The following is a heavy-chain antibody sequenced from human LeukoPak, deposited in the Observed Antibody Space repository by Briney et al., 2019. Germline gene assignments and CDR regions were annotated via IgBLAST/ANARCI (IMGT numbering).Heavy chain of an antibody. CDR1: GGSFSGYY. CDR3: ARERYYYDSSNHIGDY. V-gene: IGHV4-34*01. J-gene: IGHJ4*02. CDR2: INHSGST. D-gene: IGHD3-22*01. Sequence: PSETLSLTCAVYGGSFSGYYWSWIRQPPGKGLEWIGEINHSGSTNYNPSLKSRVTISVDTSKNQFSLKLSSVTAADTAVYYCARERYYYDSSNHIGDYWGQGTLVTVSS.